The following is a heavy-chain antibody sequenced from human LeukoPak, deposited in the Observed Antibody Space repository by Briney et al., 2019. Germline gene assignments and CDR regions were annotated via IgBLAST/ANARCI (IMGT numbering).Heavy chain of an antibody. Sequence: SETLSLTCTVSGYFISSGYYWGWIRQPPGKGLEWIGEINHSGSTNYNPSLKSRVTISVDTSKNQFSLKLSSVTAADTAVYYCARTSRYDYVWGRGLYYFDYWGQGTLVTVSS. CDR3: ARTSRYDYVWGRGLYYFDY. D-gene: IGHD3-16*01. CDR2: INHSGST. CDR1: GYFISSGYY. V-gene: IGHV4-38-2*02. J-gene: IGHJ4*02.